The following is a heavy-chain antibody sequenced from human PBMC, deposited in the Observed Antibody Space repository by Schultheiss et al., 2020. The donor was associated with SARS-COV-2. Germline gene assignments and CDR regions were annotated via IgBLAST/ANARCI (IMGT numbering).Heavy chain of an antibody. CDR1: GFTFSSYG. CDR2: IWYDGSNK. Sequence: GGSLRLSCAASGFTFSSYGMHWVRQAPGKGLEWVAVIWYDGSNKYYSDSVKGRLTISRDTSKNTLYLHMNSLRADDTAVYYCAKSSRFDPLSTFDYWGQGALVTVSS. J-gene: IGHJ4*02. D-gene: IGHD3-10*01. CDR3: AKSSRFDPLSTFDY. V-gene: IGHV3-33*08.